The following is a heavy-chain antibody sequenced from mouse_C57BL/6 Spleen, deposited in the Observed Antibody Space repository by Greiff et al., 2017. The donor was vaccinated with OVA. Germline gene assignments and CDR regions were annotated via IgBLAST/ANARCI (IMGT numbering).Heavy chain of an antibody. V-gene: IGHV1-15*01. J-gene: IGHJ3*01. D-gene: IGHD1-1*01. CDR3: TRNYGSSYGFAY. CDR2: IDTETGGT. Sequence: QVQLQQSGAELVRPGASVTLSCKASGYTFTDYEMHWVKQTPVHGLEWIGAIDTETGGTAYNQKFKGKAILTADKSSSTAYMELRSLTSEDSAVYYCTRNYGSSYGFAYWGQGTLVTVSA. CDR1: GYTFTDYE.